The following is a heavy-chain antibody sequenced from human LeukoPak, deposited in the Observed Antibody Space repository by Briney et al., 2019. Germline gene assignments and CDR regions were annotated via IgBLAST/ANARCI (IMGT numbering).Heavy chain of an antibody. CDR1: GGSISSGGYY. V-gene: IGHV4-31*03. CDR2: IYYSGST. CDR3: ARVSYYYDSSGYSNMYYFDY. D-gene: IGHD3-22*01. Sequence: PSETLSLTCTVSGGSISSGGYYWSWIRQHPGKGLEWIGYIYYSGSTYYNPSLKSRVTISVDTSKNQFSLKLSSVTAADTAVYYCARVSYYYDSSGYSNMYYFDYWGQGTLVTASS. J-gene: IGHJ4*02.